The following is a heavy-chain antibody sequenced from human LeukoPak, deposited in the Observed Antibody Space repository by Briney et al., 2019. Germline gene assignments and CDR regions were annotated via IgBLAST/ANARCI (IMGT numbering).Heavy chain of an antibody. CDR1: GYTFTGYY. CDR3: ARGFGYGDYYQH. V-gene: IGHV1-2*02. CDR2: INPNSGGT. Sequence: ASVKVSCRASGYTFTGYYMHWVRQAPGQGLEWMGWINPNSGGTNYAQKFQGRVTMTRDTSISTAYMELSRLRSDDTAVYYCARGFGYGDYYQHWGQGTLVTVSS. J-gene: IGHJ1*01. D-gene: IGHD3-10*01.